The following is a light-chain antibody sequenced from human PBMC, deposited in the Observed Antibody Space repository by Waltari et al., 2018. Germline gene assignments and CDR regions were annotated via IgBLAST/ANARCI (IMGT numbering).Light chain of an antibody. V-gene: IGLV2-23*02. CDR1: SSDIGNYNF. CDR2: DVN. Sequence: QSALTQSASVSGSPGQSITISCTGTSSDIGNYNFVSWYQQHPGKAPKLIIHDVNGRPSGVSNRVSGSKSGNTASLTISGLQTEDEADYYCCSHAGRTTFLVFGGGTKLTVL. CDR3: CSHAGRTTFLV. J-gene: IGLJ2*01.